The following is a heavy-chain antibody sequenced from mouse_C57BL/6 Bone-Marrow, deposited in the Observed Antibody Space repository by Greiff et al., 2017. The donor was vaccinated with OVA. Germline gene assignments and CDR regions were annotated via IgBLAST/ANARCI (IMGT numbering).Heavy chain of an antibody. Sequence: VQRVESGAELVKPGASVKISCKASCYAFSSYWMNWVKQRPGKGLEWIGQIYPGDGDTNYNGKFKGKATLTADKSSSTAYMQLSSLTSEDSAVYFCARQYYGSRGYYAMDYWGQGTSVTVSS. CDR3: ARQYYGSRGYYAMDY. CDR1: CYAFSSYW. D-gene: IGHD1-1*01. CDR2: IYPGDGDT. V-gene: IGHV1-80*01. J-gene: IGHJ4*01.